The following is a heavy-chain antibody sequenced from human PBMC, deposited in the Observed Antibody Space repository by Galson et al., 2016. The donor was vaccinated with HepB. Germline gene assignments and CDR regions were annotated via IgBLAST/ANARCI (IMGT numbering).Heavy chain of an antibody. CDR3: ARDLLHFVLVPAAGTFDI. J-gene: IGHJ3*02. CDR2: IKQDGSEK. D-gene: IGHD2-2*01. CDR1: GITFSSYW. V-gene: IGHV3-7*01. Sequence: SLRLSCAASGITFSSYWMSWVRQAPGKGLEWVANIKQDGSEKFYVDSVKGRFTISRDNAKNSLYLQLNSLRAEDTAVYYCARDLLHFVLVPAAGTFDIWGQGTMVTVSS.